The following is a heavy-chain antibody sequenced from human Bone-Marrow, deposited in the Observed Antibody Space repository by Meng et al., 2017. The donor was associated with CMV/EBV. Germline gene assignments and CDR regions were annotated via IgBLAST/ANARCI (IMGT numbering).Heavy chain of an antibody. CDR1: GGSFSGYY. Sequence: SDTLSLTCAVYGGSFSGYYWSWIRQPPGKGLEWIGEINHSGSTNYNPSLKSRVTISVDTSKNQFSLKLSSVTAADTAVYYCARGRAAGYYYYYGMDVWGQGTTVTVSS. V-gene: IGHV4-34*01. J-gene: IGHJ6*02. D-gene: IGHD6-13*01. CDR3: ARGRAAGYYYYYGMDV. CDR2: INHSGST.